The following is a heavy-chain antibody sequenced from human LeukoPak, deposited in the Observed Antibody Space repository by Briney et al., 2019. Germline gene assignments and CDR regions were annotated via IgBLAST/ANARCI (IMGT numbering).Heavy chain of an antibody. Sequence: GGSLRLSCAASGFTVSSNYMSWVRQAPGKGLEWVSVIYSGGSTYYADSVKGRFTISRDNSKNTLYLQMNSLRAEDTAVYYCAREGGYSGYDTPHFDYWGQGTLVTVSS. CDR2: IYSGGST. J-gene: IGHJ4*02. V-gene: IGHV3-53*01. D-gene: IGHD5-12*01. CDR1: GFTVSSNY. CDR3: AREGGYSGYDTPHFDY.